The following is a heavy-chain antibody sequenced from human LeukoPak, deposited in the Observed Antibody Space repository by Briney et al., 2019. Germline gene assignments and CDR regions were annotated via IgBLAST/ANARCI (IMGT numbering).Heavy chain of an antibody. CDR2: IYHSGGT. V-gene: IGHV4-4*02. Sequence: PSGTLSLTCAVSGAPISSNNWWWSWVRQPPGKGLEWIGEIYHSGGTNYNPSLKSRVTMSVDKSKNQFSLKLSSVTAADTAVYYCASAEPRGIIWYPYWGQGTLVTVSS. J-gene: IGHJ4*02. CDR1: GAPISSNNW. D-gene: IGHD6-13*01. CDR3: ASAEPRGIIWYPY.